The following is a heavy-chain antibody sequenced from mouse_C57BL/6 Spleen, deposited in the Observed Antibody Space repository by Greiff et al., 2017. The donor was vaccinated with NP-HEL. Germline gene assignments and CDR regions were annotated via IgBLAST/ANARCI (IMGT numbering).Heavy chain of an antibody. Sequence: QVQLQQSGPELVKPGASVKISCKASGYAFSSSWMNWVKQRPGKGLEWIGRIYPGDGDTNYNGKFKGKATLTADKSSSTAYMQLSSLTSEDSAVYFCARNVLGMDYWGQGTSVTVSS. D-gene: IGHD3-1*01. CDR3: ARNVLGMDY. J-gene: IGHJ4*01. CDR1: GYAFSSSW. CDR2: IYPGDGDT. V-gene: IGHV1-82*01.